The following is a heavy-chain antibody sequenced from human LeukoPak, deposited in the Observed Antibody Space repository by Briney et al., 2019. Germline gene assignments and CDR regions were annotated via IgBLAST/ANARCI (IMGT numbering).Heavy chain of an antibody. Sequence: ASVKVSCKASGYTFTGYYMHWVRQAPGQGLEWMGWINPNSGGTNYAQKFQGRVTMTTDTSTSTAYMELSRLRSDDTAVYYCATSLRFLEWLLRFDYWGQGTLVTVSS. V-gene: IGHV1-2*02. J-gene: IGHJ4*02. D-gene: IGHD3-3*01. CDR2: INPNSGGT. CDR3: ATSLRFLEWLLRFDY. CDR1: GYTFTGYY.